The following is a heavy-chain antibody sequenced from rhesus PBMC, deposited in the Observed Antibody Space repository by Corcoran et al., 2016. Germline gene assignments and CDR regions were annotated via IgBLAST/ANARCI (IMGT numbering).Heavy chain of an antibody. J-gene: IGHJ4*01. D-gene: IGHD6-13*01. V-gene: IGHV4-93*01. Sequence: QVQLQESGPAVVKPSETLSLTCAVSGGSMSSSNWWSWIRQSPGKGLEWIGGIYGSTGSTESNSSLMSRVNISQDRPKNQVSLKLSSVPAADTDVYYCTRGGGYSSCYKNFDYWGQGVLVTVSS. CDR3: TRGGGYSSCYKNFDY. CDR2: IYGSTGST. CDR1: GGSMSSSNW.